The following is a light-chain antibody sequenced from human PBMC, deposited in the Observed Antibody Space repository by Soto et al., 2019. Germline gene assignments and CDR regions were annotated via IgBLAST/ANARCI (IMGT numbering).Light chain of an antibody. V-gene: IGKV3-11*01. Sequence: EIVLTQSPATLSLSPGERATLTCRASRSIDNFLAWYQQKPGQAPRLLIYDAPNRASGIPARFSGSGSGTDFTLTITSLDPEDFAVYYCQQRSYWPLTFGQGTRLEIK. CDR1: RSIDNF. J-gene: IGKJ5*01. CDR3: QQRSYWPLT. CDR2: DAP.